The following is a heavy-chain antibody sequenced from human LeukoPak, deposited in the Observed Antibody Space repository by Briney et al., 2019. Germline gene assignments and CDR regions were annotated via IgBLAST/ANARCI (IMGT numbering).Heavy chain of an antibody. Sequence: KPGGSLRLSCAASGFTFSSYSMNWVRQAPGKGLEWVSSISSSSSYVYYADSVKGRFTISRDNAKNSLYLQTNSLRAEDTAVYYCARPDSSGFPLDAFDIWGQGTMVTVSS. J-gene: IGHJ3*02. CDR3: ARPDSSGFPLDAFDI. V-gene: IGHV3-21*01. D-gene: IGHD3-22*01. CDR1: GFTFSSYS. CDR2: ISSSSSYV.